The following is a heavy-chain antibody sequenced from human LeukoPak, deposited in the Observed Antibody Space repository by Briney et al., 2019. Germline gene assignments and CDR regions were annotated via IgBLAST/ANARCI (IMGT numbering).Heavy chain of an antibody. CDR2: ISGSGGST. CDR3: ANHIMITFGGVFYFDY. CDR1: GFTFSSYA. D-gene: IGHD3-16*01. V-gene: IGHV3-23*01. Sequence: GGSLRLSCAASGFTFSSYAMSWVRQAPGKGLEWVSAISGSGGSTYYADSVKGRFTISRDNSKNALYLQMNSLRAEDTAVYYCANHIMITFGGVFYFDYWGQGTLVTVSS. J-gene: IGHJ4*02.